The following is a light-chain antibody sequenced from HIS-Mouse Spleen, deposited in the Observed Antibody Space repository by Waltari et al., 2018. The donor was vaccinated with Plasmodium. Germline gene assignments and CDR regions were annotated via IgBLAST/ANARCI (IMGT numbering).Light chain of an antibody. CDR1: QSVSSY. J-gene: IGKJ3*01. Sequence: EIVLTQSPATLSLSPGERATLSCRASQSVSSYLAWYQQKHGQAPRRLIYDASNRATGIPARFSVSVSGTDFTLTISSLEPEDFAVYYCQQRSNWPITFGPGTKVDIK. V-gene: IGKV3-11*01. CDR2: DAS. CDR3: QQRSNWPIT.